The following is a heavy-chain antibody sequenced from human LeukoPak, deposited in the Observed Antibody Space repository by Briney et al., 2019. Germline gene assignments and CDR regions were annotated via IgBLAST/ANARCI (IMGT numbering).Heavy chain of an antibody. V-gene: IGHV4-39*07. J-gene: IGHJ4*02. CDR1: GDSIISSRYY. CDR2: IYYSGST. CDR3: ARDMGELLDYYFDY. Sequence: LETLSLTCTVSGDSIISSRYYWGWIRQPPGKGLEWIGSIYYSGSTYYNPSLKSRVTISVDTSKNQFSLKLSSVTAADTAVYYCARDMGELLDYYFDYWGQGTLVTVSS. D-gene: IGHD1-26*01.